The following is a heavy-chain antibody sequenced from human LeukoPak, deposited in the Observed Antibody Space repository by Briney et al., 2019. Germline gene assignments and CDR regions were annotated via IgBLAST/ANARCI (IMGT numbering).Heavy chain of an antibody. CDR1: GFTFSNYA. CDR3: ARDDGYCSSTICPLNSLDI. D-gene: IGHD2-2*01. Sequence: PGGSLRLSCVASGFTFSNYAMHWVRQAPGKGLEWVAIIWYDGSSKYYADSVKGRFTISRDNSKNTLYLQMNSLRAEDTAVYYCARDDGYCSSTICPLNSLDIWGQGTMVTVSS. J-gene: IGHJ3*02. CDR2: IWYDGSSK. V-gene: IGHV3-33*01.